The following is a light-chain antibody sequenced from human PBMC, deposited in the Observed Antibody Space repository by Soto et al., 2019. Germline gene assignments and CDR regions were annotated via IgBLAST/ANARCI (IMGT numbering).Light chain of an antibody. Sequence: EIVMTQSPDTLSVSPGETATLSCRASPSISINLAWYQQKPGQAPRLVIYGAPTRAPGFPAGFRGDGSKTDFTLTINSFQSEDDANSYDQQYSYGLTFGQGTKVEIK. CDR1: PSISIN. CDR3: QQYSYGLT. V-gene: IGKV3-15*01. J-gene: IGKJ1*01. CDR2: GAP.